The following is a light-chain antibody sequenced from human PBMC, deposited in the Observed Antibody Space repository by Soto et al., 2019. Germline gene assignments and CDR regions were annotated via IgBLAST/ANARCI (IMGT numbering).Light chain of an antibody. CDR2: DTS. J-gene: IGKJ1*01. CDR3: QHYNSWPRT. Sequence: ENVLTQSPGTLSLSPGETATLSCRATQTVFSNYIGWYQQKPGQAPRLLIYDTSTRATGVPARFSGSRSGPEFTLTINSLQSEDFAVYYCQHYNSWPRTFGQGTKVDIK. CDR1: QTVFSN. V-gene: IGKV3-15*01.